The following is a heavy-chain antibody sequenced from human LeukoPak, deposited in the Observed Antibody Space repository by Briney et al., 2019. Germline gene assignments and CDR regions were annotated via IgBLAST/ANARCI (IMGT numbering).Heavy chain of an antibody. CDR2: ISYDGSIK. CDR3: ARAPRDDFWSGPSPFDY. V-gene: IGHV3-30-3*01. CDR1: GFTFSSYA. D-gene: IGHD3-3*01. J-gene: IGHJ4*02. Sequence: PGGSLRLSCAVSGFTFSSYAMHWVRQAPGKGLEWVAVISYDGSIKYYADSVKGRFTISRDNSKNTLYLQMNSLRTEDTAVYYCARAPRDDFWSGPSPFDYWGQGTLVTVSS.